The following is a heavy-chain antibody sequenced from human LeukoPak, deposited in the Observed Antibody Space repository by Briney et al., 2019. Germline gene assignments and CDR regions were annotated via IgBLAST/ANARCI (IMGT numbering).Heavy chain of an antibody. D-gene: IGHD3-3*01. V-gene: IGHV4-59*08. CDR3: ARLGGYYDFWSGYYPDHFDY. CDR2: IYYSGST. Sequence: SETLSLTCTVSGGSISSYYWSWIRQPPGKGLEWIGYIYYSGSTNYNPSLKSRVTISVDTSKNQFSLKLSSVTAADTAVYYCARLGGYYDFWSGYYPDHFDYWGQGTLVTVSS. J-gene: IGHJ4*02. CDR1: GGSISSYY.